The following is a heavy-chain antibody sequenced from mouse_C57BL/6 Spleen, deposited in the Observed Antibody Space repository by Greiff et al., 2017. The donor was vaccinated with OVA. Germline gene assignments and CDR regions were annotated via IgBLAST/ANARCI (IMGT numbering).Heavy chain of an antibody. V-gene: IGHV1-50*01. Sequence: VQLQQPGAELVKPGASVKLSCKASGYTFTSYWMQWVNQRPGQGLEWIGEIDPSDSYTNYNQKFKGKATLTVDTSSSTAYMQLSSLTSEDSAVYYCARRGYAGLRRGAWFAYWGQGTLVTVSA. D-gene: IGHD2-4*01. CDR1: GYTFTSYW. J-gene: IGHJ3*01. CDR2: IDPSDSYT. CDR3: ARRGYAGLRRGAWFAY.